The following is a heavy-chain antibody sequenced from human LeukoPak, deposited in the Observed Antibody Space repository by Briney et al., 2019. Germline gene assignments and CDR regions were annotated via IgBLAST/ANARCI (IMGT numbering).Heavy chain of an antibody. Sequence: SETLSLTCNVSGDSISSGGQYWSWIRQLPGKGLEWIGYIYYNGITSYKPSFKGRVTISVDTSKKQFALKLSSVTDADTAVYYCARGYYYDNSGYPDALDIWGQGTMVTASS. CDR3: ARGYYYDNSGYPDALDI. J-gene: IGHJ3*02. D-gene: IGHD3-22*01. V-gene: IGHV4-61*08. CDR1: GDSISSGGQY. CDR2: IYYNGIT.